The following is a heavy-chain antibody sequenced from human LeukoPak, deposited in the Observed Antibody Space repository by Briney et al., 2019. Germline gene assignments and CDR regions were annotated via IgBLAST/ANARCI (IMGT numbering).Heavy chain of an antibody. CDR2: IYPGDSDT. CDR3: ARGGGYSYGYVGAFDT. Sequence: GESLKISCKSSGYSFTSYWIGWVRQMPGKGLEWMGIIYPGDSDTRYSPSSQGQVTISADKSISTAYLQWSSLKASDTAMYYCARGGGYSYGYVGAFDTWGQGTMVTVSS. J-gene: IGHJ3*02. CDR1: GYSFTSYW. D-gene: IGHD5-18*01. V-gene: IGHV5-51*01.